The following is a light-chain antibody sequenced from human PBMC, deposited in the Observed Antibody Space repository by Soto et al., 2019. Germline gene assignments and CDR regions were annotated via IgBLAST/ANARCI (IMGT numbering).Light chain of an antibody. CDR1: SSNIGAGYD. V-gene: IGLV1-40*01. CDR2: GNS. CDR3: QSYDSSLSAWV. Sequence: QSVLTQPPSVSGAPGQRVTISCTGSSSNIGAGYDVHWYQQLPGTAPKLLIYGNSNRPSGVPDRFSGSKSGTSASLAITGLQDEDEADYYCQSYDSSLSAWVFGGGTTLPVL. J-gene: IGLJ3*02.